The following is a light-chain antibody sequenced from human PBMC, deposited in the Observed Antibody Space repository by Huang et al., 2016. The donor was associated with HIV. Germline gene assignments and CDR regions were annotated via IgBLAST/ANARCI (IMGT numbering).Light chain of an antibody. CDR3: QQHSDWPPIT. CDR1: QSVVN. Sequence: ETVLTQSPDTLSLSPGERAILFCRASQSVVNLACYHHKLGQAPRLLIYDASNRASGIPARFSGSGSGTDFTLTVNSREPEDSAVYYCQQHSDWPPITFGQGTRLEIK. CDR2: DAS. J-gene: IGKJ5*01. V-gene: IGKV3-11*01.